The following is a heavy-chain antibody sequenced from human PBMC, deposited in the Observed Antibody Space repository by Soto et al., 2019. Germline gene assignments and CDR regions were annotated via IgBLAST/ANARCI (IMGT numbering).Heavy chain of an antibody. J-gene: IGHJ5*02. CDR1: GGTFSSYT. V-gene: IGHV1-69*02. D-gene: IGHD3-9*01. CDR3: ARSPGPDTLTGYVWFDP. Sequence: SVKVSCKASGGTFSSYTISWVRQAPGQGLEWMGRIIPILGIANYAQKFQGRVTITADKSTSTAYMELSSLRSEDTAVYYCARSPGPDTLTGYVWFDPWGQGTLVTVSS. CDR2: IIPILGIA.